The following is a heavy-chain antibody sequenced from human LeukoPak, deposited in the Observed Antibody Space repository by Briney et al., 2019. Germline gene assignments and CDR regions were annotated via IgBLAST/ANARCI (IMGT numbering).Heavy chain of an antibody. J-gene: IGHJ3*02. CDR1: GYTFTGYY. V-gene: IGHV1-2*02. CDR3: ARGHPYWEGDAFDI. CDR2: INPNSGGT. Sequence: ASVKVSCKASGYTFTGYYMHWVRQAPGQGLEWMGWINPNSGGTNYAQKFQGRVTTTRDTSISTAYMELSRLRSDDTAVYYCARGHPYWEGDAFDIRGQGTMVTVSS. D-gene: IGHD1-26*01.